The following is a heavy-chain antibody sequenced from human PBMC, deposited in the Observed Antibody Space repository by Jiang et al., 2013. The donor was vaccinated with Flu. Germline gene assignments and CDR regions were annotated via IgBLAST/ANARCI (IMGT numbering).Heavy chain of an antibody. CDR2: INHSGST. CDR3: ARYGSGSYLDY. V-gene: IGHV4-34*01. J-gene: IGHJ4*02. Sequence: LLKPSETLSLTCAVYGGSFSGYYWSWIRQPPGKGLEWIGEINHSGSTNYNPSLKSRVTISVDTSKNQFSLKLSSVTAADTAVYYCARYGSGSYLDYWGQGTLVTVSS. CDR1: GGSFSGYY. D-gene: IGHD3-10*01.